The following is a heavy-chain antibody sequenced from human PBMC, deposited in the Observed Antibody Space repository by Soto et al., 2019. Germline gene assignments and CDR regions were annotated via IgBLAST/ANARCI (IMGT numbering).Heavy chain of an antibody. V-gene: IGHV1-69*01. Sequence: QVQLVQSGAEVKKPGSSVKVSCKASGGTFSSYAISWVRQAPGQVLEWMGGIIPIFGTANYAQKFQGRVTITADESTSTAYMELSSLRSEDTAVYYCARDPNIYCYYYYYGMDVWGQGTTVTVSS. J-gene: IGHJ6*02. CDR3: ARDPNIYCYYYYYGMDV. D-gene: IGHD2-2*02. CDR1: GGTFSSYA. CDR2: IIPIFGTA.